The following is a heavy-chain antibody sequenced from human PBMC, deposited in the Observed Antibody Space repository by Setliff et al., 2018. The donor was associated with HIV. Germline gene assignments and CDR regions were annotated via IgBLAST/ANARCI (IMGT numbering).Heavy chain of an antibody. CDR2: ISWNSGNI. CDR3: AKDRATITPYSFDY. CDR1: GFIFDDYV. D-gene: IGHD3-16*01. V-gene: IGHV3-9*01. J-gene: IGHJ4*02. Sequence: SLRLSCAASGFIFDDYVMHWVRQAPGKGLEWVSGISWNSGNIGYADSVKGRFTISRDNAKNSLYLQMNSLRTEDTALYYCAKDRATITPYSFDYWGQGTLVTVSS.